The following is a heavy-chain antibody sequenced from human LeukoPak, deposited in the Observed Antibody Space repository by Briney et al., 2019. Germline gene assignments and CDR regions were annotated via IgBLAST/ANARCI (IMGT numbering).Heavy chain of an antibody. J-gene: IGHJ4*02. Sequence: HPGGSLRLSCAASGFTFSSYSMNWVRQAPGKGLEWVSYISSSSSTIYYADSMKGRFTISRDNGKNSLYLQMNSLRAEDTAVYYCARDVWSGYYAWGLFDYWGQGTLVTVSS. V-gene: IGHV3-48*01. CDR3: ARDVWSGYYAWGLFDY. CDR2: ISSSSSTI. D-gene: IGHD3-3*01. CDR1: GFTFSSYS.